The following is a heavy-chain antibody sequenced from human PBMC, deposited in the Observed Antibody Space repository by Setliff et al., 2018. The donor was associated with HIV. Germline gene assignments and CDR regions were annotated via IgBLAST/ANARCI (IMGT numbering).Heavy chain of an antibody. CDR2: IYPGDSDT. CDR3: ARGVGDGYNYDY. Sequence: PGESLTISCQASGYSFTTYWIGWVRRMPGKGLEWMGNIYPGDSDTTYSPSFQGQVTISADKSINTAYLQWSSLKASDTASYYCARGVGDGYNYDYLAQGTLVTVS. J-gene: IGHJ4*02. D-gene: IGHD2-21*01. V-gene: IGHV5-51*01. CDR1: GYSFTTYW.